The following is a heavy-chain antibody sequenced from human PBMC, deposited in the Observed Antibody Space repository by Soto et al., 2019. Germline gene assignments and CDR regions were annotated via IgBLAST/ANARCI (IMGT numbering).Heavy chain of an antibody. CDR3: AREGYGEYGKPFDY. Sequence: QVQLVQSGAEVKKPGSSVKVSCKASGGIFSRYSISWVRQAPGQGLEWMGGIIPMFGTANYAQKFQGRVTITADESTTTVYMDLSSLRSEDKGVYYWAREGYGEYGKPFDYWGQGTLVTVSS. CDR2: IIPMFGTA. J-gene: IGHJ4*02. D-gene: IGHD4-17*01. CDR1: GGIFSRYS. V-gene: IGHV1-69*01.